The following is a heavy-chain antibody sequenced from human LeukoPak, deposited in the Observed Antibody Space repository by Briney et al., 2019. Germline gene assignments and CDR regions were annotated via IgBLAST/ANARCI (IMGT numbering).Heavy chain of an antibody. Sequence: SETLSLTCAVYGGSFSGYYWSWIRQPPGKGLEWIGEINHSGSTNYNPSLKSRDTISVDTSKNQFSLKLSSVTAADTAVYYCARDPVVVPAGGLDYWGQGTLVTVSS. CDR2: INHSGST. CDR1: GGSFSGYY. CDR3: ARDPVVVPAGGLDY. D-gene: IGHD2-2*01. J-gene: IGHJ4*02. V-gene: IGHV4-34*01.